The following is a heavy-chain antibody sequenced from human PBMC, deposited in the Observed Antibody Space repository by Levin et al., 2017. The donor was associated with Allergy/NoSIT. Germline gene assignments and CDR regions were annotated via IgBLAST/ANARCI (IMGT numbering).Heavy chain of an antibody. CDR3: ARYGDLTRGAFDI. D-gene: IGHD4-17*01. J-gene: IGHJ3*02. CDR2: ISYDGSNK. V-gene: IGHV3-30-3*01. Sequence: GGSLRLSCAASGFTFSSYAMHWVRQAPGKGLEWVAVISYDGSNKYYADSVKGRFTISRDNSKNTLYLQMNSLRAEDTAVYYCARYGDLTRGAFDIWGQGTMVTVSS. CDR1: GFTFSSYA.